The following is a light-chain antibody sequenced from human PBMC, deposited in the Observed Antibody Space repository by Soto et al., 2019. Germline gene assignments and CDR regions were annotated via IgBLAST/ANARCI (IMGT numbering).Light chain of an antibody. CDR2: KAS. J-gene: IGKJ4*01. Sequence: DIQMTQSPSTLSASVGDRVSITCRASVSISSWLAWYQQKPGKAPKILINKASNLESGVPSRFSGSGSGTEFTLTISSLQPDDFATYYCQQYNTYPLTFGGGTKVEIK. CDR1: VSISSW. CDR3: QQYNTYPLT. V-gene: IGKV1-5*03.